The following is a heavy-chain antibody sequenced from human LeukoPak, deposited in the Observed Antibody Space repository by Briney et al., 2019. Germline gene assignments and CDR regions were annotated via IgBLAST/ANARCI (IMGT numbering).Heavy chain of an antibody. D-gene: IGHD4-17*01. V-gene: IGHV3-15*01. CDR3: ATDDEYGDFDY. CDR2: IKSKTDGGTT. CDR1: VFTFSNAW. J-gene: IGHJ4*02. Sequence: GGSLRLSCAASVFTFSNAWMSWVRQAPGKGLEWVGRIKSKTDGGTTDYAAPVKGRFTISRDDSKNTLYLQMNSLKTEDTAVYYCATDDEYGDFDYWGQGTLVTVSS.